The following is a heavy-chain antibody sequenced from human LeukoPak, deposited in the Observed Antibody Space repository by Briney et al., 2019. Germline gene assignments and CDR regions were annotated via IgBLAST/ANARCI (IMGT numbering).Heavy chain of an antibody. CDR2: IYSGGST. CDR1: GLTVSKNY. J-gene: IGHJ6*03. CDR3: ARVPYYMDV. Sequence: PGGSLRLSCAASGLTVSKNYMSWVRQAPGKGLESVSVIYSGGSTYYANSVRGRFTISRDNSKNTLYLQMNSLRVEDTAVYYCARVPYYMDVWGKGTTVTVSS. V-gene: IGHV3-53*01.